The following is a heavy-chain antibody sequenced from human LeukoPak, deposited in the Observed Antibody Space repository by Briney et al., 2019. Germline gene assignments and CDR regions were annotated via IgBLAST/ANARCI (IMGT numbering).Heavy chain of an antibody. CDR2: MNPGSGDT. J-gene: IGHJ6*03. Sequence: GASVKVSCKASGYTFSNFDVNWVRQAPGQGLEWMAWMNPGSGDTGYEGKFQARLTMSSNTSITTASMELSSLTPEDTAVYYCARSRRGYYMDVWGKGTTVFVSS. CDR3: ARSRRGYYMDV. CDR1: GYTFSNFD. V-gene: IGHV1-8*02.